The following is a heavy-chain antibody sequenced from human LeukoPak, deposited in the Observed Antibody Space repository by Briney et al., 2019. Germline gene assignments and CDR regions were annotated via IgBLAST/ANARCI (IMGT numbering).Heavy chain of an antibody. V-gene: IGHV3-23*01. CDR2: ISGSGGST. D-gene: IGHD2-2*01. CDR1: GFTFSSYA. Sequence: GGSLRLSSAASGFTFSSYAMSWVRQAPGKGLEWVSAISGSGGSTYYADSVKGRFTISRDNSKNTLYLQMNSLRAEDTAVYYCAKDLFAGYCSSTSCPVDYWGQGTLVTVSS. J-gene: IGHJ4*02. CDR3: AKDLFAGYCSSTSCPVDY.